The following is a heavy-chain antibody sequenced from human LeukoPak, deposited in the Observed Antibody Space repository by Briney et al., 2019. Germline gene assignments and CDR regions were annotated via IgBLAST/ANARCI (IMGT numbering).Heavy chain of an antibody. CDR1: GYTLTELS. CDR3: ATGGSDRWLIDFDY. D-gene: IGHD6-19*01. CDR2: FDPEDGET. V-gene: IGHV1-24*01. Sequence: ASVNVSFTVSGYTLTELSMHWVRQAPGKGLEWMGGFDPEDGETIYAQKFQGRVTMTEDTSTDTAYMELSSLRSEDTAVYYCATGGSDRWLIDFDYWGQGTLVTVSS. J-gene: IGHJ4*02.